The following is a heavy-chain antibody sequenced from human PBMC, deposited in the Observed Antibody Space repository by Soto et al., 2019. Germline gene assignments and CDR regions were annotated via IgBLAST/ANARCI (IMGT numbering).Heavy chain of an antibody. CDR3: AKDQLDDYIWGSYTRFID. CDR1: GFTFSSYA. Sequence: GGSLRLSCAASGFTFSSYAMSWVRQAPGKGLEWVSAISGSGGSTYYADSVKGRFTISRDNSKNTLYLQMNSLRAEDTAVYYCAKDQLDDYIWGSYTRFIDWGQGSLVTVSS. D-gene: IGHD3-16*01. V-gene: IGHV3-23*01. J-gene: IGHJ4*02. CDR2: ISGSGGST.